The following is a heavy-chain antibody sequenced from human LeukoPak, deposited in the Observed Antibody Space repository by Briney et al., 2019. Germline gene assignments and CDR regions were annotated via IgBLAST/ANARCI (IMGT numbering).Heavy chain of an antibody. V-gene: IGHV3-74*01. CDR3: GRPLQLGNYYYALDV. CDR1: GFTFSSYS. J-gene: IGHJ6*02. CDR2: INNGGTNT. D-gene: IGHD7-27*01. Sequence: GGSLRLSCAASGFTFSSYSINWVRQAPGKGLEWVSRINNGGTNTTYADSVKGRFTISRDNAKNTLYLQMNSLRAEDTAVYYCGRPLQLGNYYYALDVWGQGTTVTVSS.